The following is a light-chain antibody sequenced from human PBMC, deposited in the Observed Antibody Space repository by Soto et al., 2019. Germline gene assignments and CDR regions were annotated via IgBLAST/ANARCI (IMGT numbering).Light chain of an antibody. CDR1: SSNIVSNT. CDR3: AAWDDILNGYV. CDR2: SNY. J-gene: IGLJ1*01. V-gene: IGLV1-44*01. Sequence: QSVLTQPPSASGTPGQRVTISCSGSSSNIVSNTVTWYQQLPGTAPKLVIYSNYDRPSGVPDRFSGSTSGTSASLVIRGLQSEDEADYYCAAWDDILNGYVFGGGTKVTVL.